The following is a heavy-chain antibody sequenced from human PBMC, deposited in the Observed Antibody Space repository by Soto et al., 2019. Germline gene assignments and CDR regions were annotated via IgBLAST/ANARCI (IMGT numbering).Heavy chain of an antibody. CDR3: ATQEVGGSYVYTFDP. CDR1: GVSVSSSGNY. V-gene: IGHV4-39*02. D-gene: IGHD1-26*01. J-gene: IGHJ5*02. CDR2: IYYSGST. Sequence: SETLSLTCTVSGVSVSSSGNYWGCIRQPPGKGLEWIGSIYYSGSTYYNPSLKSRVTTSVDTSKNHFSLKLSSVTAADTAVYYCATQEVGGSYVYTFDPWSQGTLVTVSS.